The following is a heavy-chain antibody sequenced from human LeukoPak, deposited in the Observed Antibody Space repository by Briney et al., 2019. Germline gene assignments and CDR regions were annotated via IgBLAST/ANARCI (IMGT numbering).Heavy chain of an antibody. CDR2: IYYSGST. J-gene: IGHJ3*02. V-gene: IGHV4-39*01. Sequence: SETLSLTCTVSGGSISTSTYYWGWIRQPPGKGLEWIGSIYYSGSTYYNPSLKSRVTISVDTSKNQFSLKLSSVTAADTAVYYCARPLYQLLPVRRTDAFDIWGQGTMVTVSS. CDR1: GGSISTSTYY. CDR3: ARPLYQLLPVRRTDAFDI. D-gene: IGHD2-2*01.